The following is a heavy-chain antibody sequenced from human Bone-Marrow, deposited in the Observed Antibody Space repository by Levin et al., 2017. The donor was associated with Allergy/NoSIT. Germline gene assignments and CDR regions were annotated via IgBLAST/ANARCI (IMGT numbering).Heavy chain of an antibody. CDR1: GYSFTNYW. CDR3: ARPPAGHDAFDL. Sequence: KPGGSLRLSCKASGYSFTNYWIGWVRQMPGKGLEWMGIIHPRDSETIYSPSFQGQVTISADKSIRTAYLQWSSLKASATAMYYCARPPAGHDAFDLWGQGTMVTVSS. V-gene: IGHV5-51*01. J-gene: IGHJ3*01. CDR2: IHPRDSET.